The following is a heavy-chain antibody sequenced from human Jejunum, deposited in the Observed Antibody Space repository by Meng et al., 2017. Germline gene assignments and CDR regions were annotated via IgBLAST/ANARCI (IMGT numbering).Heavy chain of an antibody. CDR3: AREGQLMLGLVDY. Sequence: QVQLQESGPGLVTPSQTLSLTCTVSGDSISSGGHYWSWIRQHPGKGLEWIGYIYYTGSAYYNPSLEGRVTLSVDTSNNQFSLRLNSVTAADTAVYYCAREGQLMLGLVDYWGQGTLVTVSS. J-gene: IGHJ4*02. V-gene: IGHV4-31*03. CDR1: GDSISSGGHY. CDR2: IYYTGSA. D-gene: IGHD2-2*01.